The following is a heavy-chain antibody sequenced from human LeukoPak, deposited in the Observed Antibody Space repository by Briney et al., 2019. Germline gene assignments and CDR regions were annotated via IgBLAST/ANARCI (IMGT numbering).Heavy chain of an antibody. CDR2: INPHSGGT. J-gene: IGHJ5*02. Sequence: ASVKVSCKTSGYTFTGYYIHWARQAPGQGLEWMGWINPHSGGTNYVQRFQGRVTMTRDTSIATAYMELSRLRSDDTAVYYCTRDHLSGSCFDPWGQGTLVTVSS. CDR1: GYTFTGYY. D-gene: IGHD1-26*01. V-gene: IGHV1-2*02. CDR3: TRDHLSGSCFDP.